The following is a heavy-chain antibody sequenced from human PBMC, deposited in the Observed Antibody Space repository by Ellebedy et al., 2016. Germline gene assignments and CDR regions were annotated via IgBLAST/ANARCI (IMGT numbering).Heavy chain of an antibody. CDR1: GASISSRSYY. CDR2: IFFSGST. J-gene: IGHJ5*02. CDR3: ARRLSIGISGLGWFDP. Sequence: SETLSLXXTVSGASISSRSYYWGWIRQPPGKGLEWIGTIFFSGSTYYNLSLKSRVTISVDTSKNQISLRLTSVTAADTAVYYCARRLSIGISGLGWFDPWGQGTLVTVSS. V-gene: IGHV4-39*01. D-gene: IGHD1-14*01.